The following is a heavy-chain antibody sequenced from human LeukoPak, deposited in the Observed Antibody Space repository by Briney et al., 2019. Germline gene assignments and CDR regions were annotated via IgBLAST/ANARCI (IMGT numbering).Heavy chain of an antibody. V-gene: IGHV3-73*01. CDR3: STFFDGTDHTDY. Sequence: GGSLRLSCAASGFTFSGSIMHWVRQASGKGLEWVGRIRSKASNYATAYGASMKGRFIISRDDSKNTVYLQMNSLKTEDTAVYYCSTFFDGTDHTDYWGQGTLVTVSS. J-gene: IGHJ4*02. CDR1: GFTFSGSI. D-gene: IGHD2/OR15-2a*01. CDR2: IRSKASNYAT.